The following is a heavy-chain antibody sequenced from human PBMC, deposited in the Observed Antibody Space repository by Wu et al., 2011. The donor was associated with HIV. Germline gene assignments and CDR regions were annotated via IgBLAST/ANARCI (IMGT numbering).Heavy chain of an antibody. CDR2: MNPNNGDT. V-gene: IGHV1-2*02. CDR1: GYSFTDHH. Sequence: QVQLVQSGAELKKPGASVKVSCEASGYSFTDHHIHWVRQAPGQGLEWLGWMNPNNGDTAYAQTFLGRVTMTRDTSISTAYMEMTRLQSDDTAVYYCARAASAAGGDYWGQGTLVTVSS. CDR3: ARAASAAGGDY. D-gene: IGHD2-15*01. J-gene: IGHJ4*02.